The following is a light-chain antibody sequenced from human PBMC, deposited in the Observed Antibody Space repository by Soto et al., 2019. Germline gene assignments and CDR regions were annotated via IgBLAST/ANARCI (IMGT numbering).Light chain of an antibody. CDR1: SSNIGSNY. J-gene: IGLJ2*01. CDR3: GTWDDSLSVV. Sequence: QSVLTQPPSVSAAPGQKVTISCFGSSSNIGSNYVSWYQLLPGTAPKVLIYDNNQRPSGIPDRFSGSKSGTSATLGITGLQTGDEADYYCGTWDDSLSVVFGGGTKLTVL. CDR2: DNN. V-gene: IGLV1-51*01.